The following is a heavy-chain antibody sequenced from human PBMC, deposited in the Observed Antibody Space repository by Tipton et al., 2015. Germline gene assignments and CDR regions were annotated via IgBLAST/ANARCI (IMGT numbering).Heavy chain of an antibody. CDR2: IWYDGSDK. J-gene: IGHJ4*02. Sequence: RSLRLSCAASGFSFSSFGMHWVRQAPGEGLEWVAAIWYDGSDKYYAESLKGRVTISRDNSKNTVSLQMNSLRAEDTAVYYCARDPAGVRGNCDLWGQGTLVSVSS. CDR1: GFSFSSFG. CDR3: ARDPAGVRGNCDL. D-gene: IGHD2-15*01. V-gene: IGHV3-33*01.